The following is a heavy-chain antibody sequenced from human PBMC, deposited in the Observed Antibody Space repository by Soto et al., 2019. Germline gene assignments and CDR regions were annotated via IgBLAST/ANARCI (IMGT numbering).Heavy chain of an antibody. J-gene: IGHJ3*02. CDR2: IKEDGNEI. D-gene: IGHD5-12*01. CDR3: VRDGAGYNRAAFDI. Sequence: EVQLVESGGGLVQPGGSLRLSCEASGLSFSSYWMSWIRQAPGKGPEWVAIIKEDGNEIYYVDSVRGRFTISRDNAKNSLYLQMNSLRAEDTAVYYCVRDGAGYNRAAFDIWGQGTMVTVSS. CDR1: GLSFSSYW. V-gene: IGHV3-7*04.